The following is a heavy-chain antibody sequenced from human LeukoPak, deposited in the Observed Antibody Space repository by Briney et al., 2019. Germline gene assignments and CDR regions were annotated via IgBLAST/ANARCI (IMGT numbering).Heavy chain of an antibody. J-gene: IGHJ4*02. Sequence: SETLSLTCAVYGGSLSGYYWSWIRQPPGKGLEWIGEITHSGSTNYNPSLKSRVTISVDTSKNQFSLKLNSVTAADTAVYYCARGWELLGFYFDYWGQGILVTVSS. D-gene: IGHD1-26*01. CDR2: ITHSGST. V-gene: IGHV4-34*01. CDR3: ARGWELLGFYFDY. CDR1: GGSLSGYY.